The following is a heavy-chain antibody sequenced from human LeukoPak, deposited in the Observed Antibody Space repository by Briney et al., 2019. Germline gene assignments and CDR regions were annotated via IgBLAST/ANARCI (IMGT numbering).Heavy chain of an antibody. D-gene: IGHD1-26*01. V-gene: IGHV4-59*01. CDR2: IYYSGST. CDR1: GDSISSYY. J-gene: IGHJ6*03. Sequence: SETLSLTCTVSGDSISSYYWSWIRQPPGKGLEWIGYIYYSGSTNYNPSLKSRVTISVDTSKNQFSLKLSSVTAADTAVYYCARALKGADYYYYYMDVWGKGTTVTVSS. CDR3: ARALKGADYYYYYMDV.